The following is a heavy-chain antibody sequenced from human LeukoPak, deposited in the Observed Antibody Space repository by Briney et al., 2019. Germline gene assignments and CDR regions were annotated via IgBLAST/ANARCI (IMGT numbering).Heavy chain of an antibody. CDR2: INPNSGGT. CDR1: GYTFTGYY. CDR3: ASRVVPAAPLLP. J-gene: IGHJ5*02. D-gene: IGHD2-2*01. Sequence: ASVKVSREASGYTFTGYYMHWVRQAPGQGLEWMGWINPNSGGTNYAQKFQGRVTMTRDTSISTAYMELSRLRSDDTAVYYCASRVVPAAPLLPWGQGTLVTVSS. V-gene: IGHV1-2*02.